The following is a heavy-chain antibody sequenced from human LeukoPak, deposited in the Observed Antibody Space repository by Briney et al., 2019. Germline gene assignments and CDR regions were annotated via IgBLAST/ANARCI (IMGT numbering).Heavy chain of an antibody. D-gene: IGHD2-2*01. J-gene: IGHJ4*02. Sequence: GGSLRLSCAASRFTFSSYAMSWVRQAPGKGLEWVSAISGRGGSTYYADSVKGRFTISRDNSKNTLYLQMNSLRAEDTAVYYCAGVSVYQLLYYWGQGTLVTVSS. CDR1: RFTFSSYA. CDR3: AGVSVYQLLYY. CDR2: ISGRGGST. V-gene: IGHV3-23*01.